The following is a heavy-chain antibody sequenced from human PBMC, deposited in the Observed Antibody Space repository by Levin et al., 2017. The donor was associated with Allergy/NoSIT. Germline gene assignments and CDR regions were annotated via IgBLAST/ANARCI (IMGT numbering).Heavy chain of an antibody. Sequence: GESLKISCAASGFTFSSYAMSWVRQAPGKGLEWVSAISGSGGSTYYADSVKGRFTISRDNSKNTLYLQMNSLRAEDTAVYYCAKEGGIVAITESLGYWGQGTLVTVSS. J-gene: IGHJ4*02. CDR2: ISGSGGST. D-gene: IGHD5-12*01. CDR1: GFTFSSYA. V-gene: IGHV3-23*01. CDR3: AKEGGIVAITESLGY.